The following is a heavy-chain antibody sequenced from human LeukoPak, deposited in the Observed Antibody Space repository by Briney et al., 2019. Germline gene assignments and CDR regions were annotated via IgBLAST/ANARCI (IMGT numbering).Heavy chain of an antibody. J-gene: IGHJ6*02. V-gene: IGHV3-48*03. CDR2: ISSSGSTI. CDR1: GFTFSSYE. CDR3: ARDPRLYYGMDV. Sequence: QPGGSLRLACAASGFTFSSYEMNWVRQTPGKGLEWVSYISSSGSTIYYADSVKGRFTISRDNAKNSLYLQMNSLRAEDTAVYYCARDPRLYYGMDVWGQGTTVTVSS.